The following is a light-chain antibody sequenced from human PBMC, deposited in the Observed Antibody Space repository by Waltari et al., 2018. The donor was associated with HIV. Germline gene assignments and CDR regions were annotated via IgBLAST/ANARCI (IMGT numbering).Light chain of an antibody. V-gene: IGKV2-28*01. CDR3: MQALQTPWT. CDR1: QSLLHSNGYNY. CDR2: LTS. Sequence: DILLTQSPLSLPATPGEPASISCRSNQSLLHSNGYNYLDWYLQKPGPPPHLLISLTSDRASGVPDRFSGSGSGTDFILKISKVEAGDVGIYYCMQALQTPWTFGQGTRVEIK. J-gene: IGKJ1*01.